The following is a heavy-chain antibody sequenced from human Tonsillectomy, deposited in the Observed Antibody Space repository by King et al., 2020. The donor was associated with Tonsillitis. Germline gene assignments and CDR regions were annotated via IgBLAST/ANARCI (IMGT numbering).Heavy chain of an antibody. D-gene: IGHD1-1*01. Sequence: VQLVESGGGLVKPGGSLRLSCAASGFTFSSYTMNWVRQAPGKGLEWVSSISSSSSYIYYADSVKGRFTISRDNAKNSLYLQMNSLRAEDTAVYYCAREPQLQLDYWGQGTLVTVSS. CDR1: GFTFSSYT. CDR3: AREPQLQLDY. CDR2: ISSSSSYI. V-gene: IGHV3-21*01. J-gene: IGHJ4*02.